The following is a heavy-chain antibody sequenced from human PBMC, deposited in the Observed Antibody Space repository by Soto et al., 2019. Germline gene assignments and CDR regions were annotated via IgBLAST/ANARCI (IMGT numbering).Heavy chain of an antibody. CDR3: ARDTAPSDD. Sequence: QVQLVQSGAEVKKPGASVKVSCKASGYTFTSYAMHWVRQAPGQRLEWMGWINAGNGNRTYSQKFQGRVPITRDTSASIAYMELSSLRSEDTAVYYCARDTAPSDDWGQGTTVTVSS. CDR1: GYTFTSYA. J-gene: IGHJ6*02. V-gene: IGHV1-3*01. D-gene: IGHD4-17*01. CDR2: INAGNGNR.